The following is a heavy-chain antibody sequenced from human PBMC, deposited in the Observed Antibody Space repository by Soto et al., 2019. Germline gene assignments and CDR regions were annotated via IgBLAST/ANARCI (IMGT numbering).Heavy chain of an antibody. CDR2: IYYSGST. D-gene: IGHD3-9*01. Sequence: SETLSLTCTVSGDSISNYFWSWIRQPPGKGLEWIGYIYYSGSTNYNPSLKSRVTISVDTSKNQFSLKLSSVTAADTAVYYCARVPLSGEYIFTRYLLDSRAQRTLVTVS. CDR1: GDSISNYF. V-gene: IGHV4-59*01. CDR3: ARVPLSGEYIFTRYLLDS. J-gene: IGHJ5*01.